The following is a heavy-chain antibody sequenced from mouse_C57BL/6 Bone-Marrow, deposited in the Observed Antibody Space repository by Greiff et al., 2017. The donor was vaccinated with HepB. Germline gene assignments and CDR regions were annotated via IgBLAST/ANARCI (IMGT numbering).Heavy chain of an antibody. D-gene: IGHD2-3*01. CDR3: ARDRYDGYYRFAY. CDR2: ISDGGSYT. J-gene: IGHJ3*01. Sequence: VQLKESGGGLVKPGGSLKLSCAASGFTFSSYAMSWVRQTPEKRLEWVATISDGGSYTYYPDNVKGRFTISRDNAKNNLYLQMSHLKSEDTAMYYRARDRYDGYYRFAYWGQGTLGTVSA. V-gene: IGHV5-4*01. CDR1: GFTFSSYA.